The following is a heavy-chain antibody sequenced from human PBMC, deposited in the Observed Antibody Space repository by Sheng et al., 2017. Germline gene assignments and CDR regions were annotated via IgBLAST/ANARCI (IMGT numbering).Heavy chain of an antibody. CDR3: ARDQRYCSGGSCYFYWFDP. V-gene: IGHV4-38-2*02. CDR2: IHHSGST. Sequence: QVQLQESGPGLVKPSETLSLTCAVSGYSISSGYYCGWIRQPPGKGLEWIGSIHHSGSTYYNPSLKSRVTISVDTSKNQFSLKLSSVTAADTAVYYCARDQRYCSGGSCYFYWFDPWGQGTLVT. J-gene: IGHJ5*02. CDR1: GYSISSGYY. D-gene: IGHD2-15*01.